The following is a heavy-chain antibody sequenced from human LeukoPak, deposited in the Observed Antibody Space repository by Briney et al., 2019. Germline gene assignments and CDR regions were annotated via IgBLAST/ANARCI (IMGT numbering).Heavy chain of an antibody. CDR2: VFYPGST. CDR1: GGPIDRHY. V-gene: IGHV4-59*11. CDR3: ASRPAGSTWYGVFDY. Sequence: SETLSLTCTVSGGPIDRHYWSWIRQPPGKGLVWIGYVFYPGSTNYNPSLKSRVTMSLDTSRDQFSLRLTSVTAADTAIYYCASRPAGSTWYGVFDYWSQGTLVTVSS. D-gene: IGHD6-13*01. J-gene: IGHJ4*02.